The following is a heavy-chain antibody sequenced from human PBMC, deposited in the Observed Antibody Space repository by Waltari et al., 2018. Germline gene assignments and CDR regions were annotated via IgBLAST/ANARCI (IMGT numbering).Heavy chain of an antibody. Sequence: EVQLVESGGGLVQPGGSLRLSCAASAFTFSSYALHWLPPAPGKGLEYVSAISSNGGSTYYANSVKGRFTISRDNSKDTLYLQMGSLRAEDMAVYYCARESRYYDSSGYYLVSRPLDYWGQGTLVTVSS. CDR1: AFTFSSYA. D-gene: IGHD3-22*01. J-gene: IGHJ4*02. CDR3: ARESRYYDSSGYYLVSRPLDY. V-gene: IGHV3-64*01. CDR2: ISSNGGST.